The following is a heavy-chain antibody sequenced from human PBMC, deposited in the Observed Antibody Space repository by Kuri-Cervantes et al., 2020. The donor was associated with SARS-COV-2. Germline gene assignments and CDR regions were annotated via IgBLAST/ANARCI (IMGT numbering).Heavy chain of an antibody. CDR2: IDPSDSYT. V-gene: IGHV5-10-1*01. J-gene: IGHJ4*02. Sequence: KVSCKGSGYSFTSYWISWVRQMPGKGLEWMGRIDPSDSYTNYSPSFQGHVTISADKSISTAYLQWSSLKASDTAMYYCARSMITFGGVIVPLFDYWGQGTLVTVSS. CDR3: ARSMITFGGVIVPLFDY. D-gene: IGHD3-16*02. CDR1: GYSFTSYW.